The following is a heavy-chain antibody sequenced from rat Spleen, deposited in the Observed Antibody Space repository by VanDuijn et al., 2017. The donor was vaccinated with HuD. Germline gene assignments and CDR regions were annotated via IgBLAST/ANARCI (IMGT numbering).Heavy chain of an antibody. D-gene: IGHD1-6*01. Sequence: EVQLVESGGGLVQPGRSVKLSCTASGFTFSNSYMAWVRQAPARGLEWVATISTGGANIYYRDSVQGRFTISRDNAKSTLYLQVDSLRSEDTATYYCARKGILRPGGDYFDYWGQGVMVTVSS. CDR3: ARKGILRPGGDYFDY. CDR1: GFTFSNSY. J-gene: IGHJ2*01. CDR2: ISTGGANI. V-gene: IGHV5-25*01.